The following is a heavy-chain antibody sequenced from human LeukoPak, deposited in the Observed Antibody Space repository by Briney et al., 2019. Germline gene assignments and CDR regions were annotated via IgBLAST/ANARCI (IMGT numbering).Heavy chain of an antibody. J-gene: IGHJ6*03. D-gene: IGHD1-26*01. V-gene: IGHV4-31*03. CDR2: IYYSGST. Sequence: SQTLSLTCTVSGGSICIGGYYWSWIRQHPGQGLEWIGYIYYSGSTYYNPSLKSRVTISVDTSKNQFSLKLSSVTAADTAVYYCARDRIVGAPGAYYYYMDVWGKGTTVTVSS. CDR3: ARDRIVGAPGAYYYYMDV. CDR1: GGSICIGGYY.